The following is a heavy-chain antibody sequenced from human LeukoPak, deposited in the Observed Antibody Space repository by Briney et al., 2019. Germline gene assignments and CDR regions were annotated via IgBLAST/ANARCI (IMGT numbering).Heavy chain of an antibody. CDR2: IFPSGGEI. CDR1: GFTFSTFA. D-gene: IGHD3-9*01. CDR3: ATRGDILTGYPYYFDY. Sequence: GGSLRLSCAASGFTFSTFAMIWVRQPPGKGLEWVSSIFPSGGEIHYADSVRGRFTISRDNSKNTLYLQMNSLRAEDTAVYYCATRGDILTGYPYYFDYWGQGTLVTVSS. V-gene: IGHV3-23*01. J-gene: IGHJ4*02.